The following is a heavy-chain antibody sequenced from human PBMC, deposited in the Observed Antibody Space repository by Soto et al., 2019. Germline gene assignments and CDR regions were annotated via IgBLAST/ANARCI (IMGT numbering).Heavy chain of an antibody. Sequence: SETLSLTCTVSGASISGYHWGWIRQPPGKGMEWIGYMSYSGSTNYSPSLKSRVTMSVDTSRNQFSLKLNSVTAADTAMYYCARAFRFDWYTYYVYYWGQVPLVTVAS. CDR3: ARAFRFDWYTYYVYY. J-gene: IGHJ4*02. D-gene: IGHD3-9*01. CDR1: GASISGYH. V-gene: IGHV4-59*08. CDR2: MSYSGST.